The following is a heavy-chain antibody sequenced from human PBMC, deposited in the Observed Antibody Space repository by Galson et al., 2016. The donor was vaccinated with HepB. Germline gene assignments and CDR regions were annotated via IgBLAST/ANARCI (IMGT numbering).Heavy chain of an antibody. D-gene: IGHD6-25*01. CDR1: SDSMSGYY. CDR2: INYSGRT. CDR3: ARERSGGVSGRLDS. V-gene: IGHV4-59*01. Sequence: SETLSLTCTVSSDSMSGYYWNWIRQPPGKGLEWIGDINYSGRTNYNPSLKSRVTISVDSSKNQFFQKLTSVTAADTAVYFCARERSGGVSGRLDSWGPGALLTVSS. J-gene: IGHJ4*02.